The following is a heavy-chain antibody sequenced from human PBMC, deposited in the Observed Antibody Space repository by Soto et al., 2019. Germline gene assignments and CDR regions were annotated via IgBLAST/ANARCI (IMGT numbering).Heavy chain of an antibody. CDR3: ARAIPIFPIAAAGTSQHDY. J-gene: IGHJ4*02. CDR1: GGSFSGYY. D-gene: IGHD6-13*01. Sequence: QVQLQQWGAGLLKPSETLSLTCAVYGGSFSGYYWSWIRQPPGKGLEWIGEINHSGSTNYNPSLKSRVTISVDTSKHQFSLKLSSVTAADTAVYYCARAIPIFPIAAAGTSQHDYWGQGTLVTVSS. CDR2: INHSGST. V-gene: IGHV4-34*01.